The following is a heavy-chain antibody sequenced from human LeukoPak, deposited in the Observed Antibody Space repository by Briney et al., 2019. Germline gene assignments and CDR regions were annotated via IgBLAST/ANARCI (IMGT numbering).Heavy chain of an antibody. Sequence: SETLSLTCTVSGGSISSYYWSWIRQPPGEGLEWIGYIYYSGSTNYNPSLKSRVTISVDTSKNPFSLKLSSVTAADTAVYYCARGDYYDSSGYSNWFDPWGQGTLVTVSS. D-gene: IGHD3-22*01. V-gene: IGHV4-59*01. J-gene: IGHJ5*02. CDR1: GGSISSYY. CDR2: IYYSGST. CDR3: ARGDYYDSSGYSNWFDP.